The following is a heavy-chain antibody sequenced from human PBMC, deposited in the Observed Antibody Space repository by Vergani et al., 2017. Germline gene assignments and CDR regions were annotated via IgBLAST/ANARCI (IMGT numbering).Heavy chain of an antibody. CDR2: ISGSGGST. J-gene: IGHJ4*02. D-gene: IGHD5-12*01. Sequence: EVQLLESGGGLVQPGGSLGLSCAASGFTFSSYTMSWVRQAPGKGLEWVSAISGSGGSTYYADSVKGRFTISRDNSKNTLYLQMNSLRAEDTAVFYCVKNVVAPYYFDYWGQGTLVTVSS. CDR3: VKNVVAPYYFDY. V-gene: IGHV3-23*01. CDR1: GFTFSSYT.